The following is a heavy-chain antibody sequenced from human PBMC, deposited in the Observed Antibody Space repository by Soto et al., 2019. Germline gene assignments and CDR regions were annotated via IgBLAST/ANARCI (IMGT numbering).Heavy chain of an antibody. CDR3: ARVQGLIVVVVAATGHAFDI. V-gene: IGHV4-39*01. D-gene: IGHD2-15*01. CDR2: IYYSGST. Sequence: SETLSLTCTVSGGSISSSSYYWGWIRQPPGKGLEWIGSIYYSGSTYYNPSLKSRVTISVDTSKNQFSLKLSSVTAADTAVYYFARVQGLIVVVVAATGHAFDIWGQGTMVTVSS. CDR1: GGSISSSSYY. J-gene: IGHJ3*02.